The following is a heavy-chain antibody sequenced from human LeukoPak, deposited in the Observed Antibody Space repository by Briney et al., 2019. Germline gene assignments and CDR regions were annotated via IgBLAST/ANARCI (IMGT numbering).Heavy chain of an antibody. CDR2: ISSSSSYI. J-gene: IGHJ2*01. Sequence: GGSLRLSCAASGFTFSSYSMNWVRQAPGKGLEWVSSISSSSSYIYYADSVKGRFTISRDNAKNSLYLQMNSLRAEDTAVYYCARDRVYSNSWGPNYRYFDLWGRGTVVTVSS. V-gene: IGHV3-21*01. CDR1: GFTFSSYS. D-gene: IGHD1-26*01. CDR3: ARDRVYSNSWGPNYRYFDL.